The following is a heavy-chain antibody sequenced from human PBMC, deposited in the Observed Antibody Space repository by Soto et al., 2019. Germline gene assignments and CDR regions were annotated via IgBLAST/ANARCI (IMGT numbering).Heavy chain of an antibody. CDR1: GGSFSTYY. V-gene: IGHV4-59*01. CDR3: ARATGYSDYIDY. J-gene: IGHJ4*02. D-gene: IGHD5-12*01. Sequence: SETLSLTCTVSGGSFSTYYWSWIRQPPGKGLEWIGYIHYSGSTNYNPSLKSRVTISVDTSKNQFSLKLSSVTAADTAVYYCARATGYSDYIDYWGQGTLVTVSS. CDR2: IHYSGST.